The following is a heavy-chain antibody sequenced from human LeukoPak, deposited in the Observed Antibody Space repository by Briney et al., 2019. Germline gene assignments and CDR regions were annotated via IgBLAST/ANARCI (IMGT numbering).Heavy chain of an antibody. V-gene: IGHV1-8*01. CDR2: INPNSGDT. CDR3: ARGSSYGYMYNWFDP. J-gene: IGHJ5*02. D-gene: IGHD5-18*01. CDR1: GYTFTSYD. Sequence: ASVTVSFKASGYTFTSYDINWVRQAPGQGLEWMGRINPNSGDTNYAQKFQGRVTMTRDTSTSTVYMELSSLRSEDTAVYYCARGSSYGYMYNWFDPWGQGTLVTVSS.